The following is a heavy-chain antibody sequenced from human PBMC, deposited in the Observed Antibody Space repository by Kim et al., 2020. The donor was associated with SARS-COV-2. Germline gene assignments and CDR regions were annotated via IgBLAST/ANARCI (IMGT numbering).Heavy chain of an antibody. Sequence: GGSLRLSCAASGFTFSSYSMNWVRQAPGKGLEWVSSISSSSSYIYYADSVKGRFTISRDNAKNSLYLQMNSLRAEDTAVYYCARDPPYGGNSNGDYWGQGTLVTVSS. CDR2: ISSSSSYI. CDR3: ARDPPYGGNSNGDY. D-gene: IGHD4-17*01. J-gene: IGHJ4*02. CDR1: GFTFSSYS. V-gene: IGHV3-21*01.